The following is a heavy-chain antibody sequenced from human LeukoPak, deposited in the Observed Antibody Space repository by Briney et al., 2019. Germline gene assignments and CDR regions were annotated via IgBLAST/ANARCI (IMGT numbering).Heavy chain of an antibody. CDR1: GYTFTNYA. V-gene: IGHV1-3*01. Sequence: ASVKVSFKASGYTFTNYAMHWVRQAPGQRLEWMGWINAGNGNTKYSQKFHGRVTITRDTSASTAHMELSSLRSEDTSVYSCARSSLTYYYDSSAYYSNWFDPWGQGTLVTVSS. CDR2: INAGNGNT. CDR3: ARSSLTYYYDSSAYYSNWFDP. D-gene: IGHD3-22*01. J-gene: IGHJ5*02.